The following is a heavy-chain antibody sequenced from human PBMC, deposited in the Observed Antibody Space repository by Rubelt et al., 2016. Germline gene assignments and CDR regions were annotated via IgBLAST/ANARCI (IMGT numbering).Heavy chain of an antibody. CDR1: SSYG. CDR3: ARDVSANRRYGLDV. CDR2: ISYDGSDK. D-gene: IGHD2-8*01. V-gene: IGHV3-30*14. Sequence: SSYGLHWVRQAPGKGLEWLAVISYDGSDKYHADSVKDRFTVSRDNSKNTLYLQMNSLRAEDTAVYYCARDVSANRRYGLDVWGQGTTVTVSS. J-gene: IGHJ6*02.